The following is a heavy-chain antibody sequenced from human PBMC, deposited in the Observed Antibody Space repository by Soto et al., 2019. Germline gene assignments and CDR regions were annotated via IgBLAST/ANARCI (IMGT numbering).Heavy chain of an antibody. CDR1: GFTFSSYG. CDR3: AKDLGGSYYGSGGMDV. Sequence: QVQLVESGGGVVQPGRSLRLSCAASGFTFSSYGMHWVRQAPGKGLEWVAVISYDGSNKYYADSVKGRFTISRDNTKNXLYLQMNSLRAEDTAVYYCAKDLGGSYYGSGGMDVWGQGTTVTVSS. D-gene: IGHD1-26*01. CDR2: ISYDGSNK. J-gene: IGHJ6*02. V-gene: IGHV3-30*18.